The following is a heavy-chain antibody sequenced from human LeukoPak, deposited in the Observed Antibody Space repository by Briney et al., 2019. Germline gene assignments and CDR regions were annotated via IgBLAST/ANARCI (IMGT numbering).Heavy chain of an antibody. CDR3: ARVGPNYDFWSGYNPGAFDI. J-gene: IGHJ3*02. V-gene: IGHV4-30-2*01. D-gene: IGHD3-3*01. CDR2: IYHSGST. CDR1: GGSISSSSYY. Sequence: SETLSLTCTVSGGSISSSSYYWSWIRQPPGKGLEWIGYIYHSGSTYYNPSLKSRVTISVDRSKNQFSLKLSSVTAADTAVYYCARVGPNYDFWSGYNPGAFDIWGQGTMVTVSS.